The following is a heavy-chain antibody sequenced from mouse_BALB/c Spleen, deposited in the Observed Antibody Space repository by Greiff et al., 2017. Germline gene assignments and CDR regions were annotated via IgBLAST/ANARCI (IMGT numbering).Heavy chain of an antibody. V-gene: IGHV6-6*02. D-gene: IGHD2-13*01. J-gene: IGHJ4*01. CDR3: ARLAYYGDLYYAMDY. Sequence: EVKLEESEGGLVQPGGSMKLSCVASGFTFSNYWMNWVRQSPEKGLEWVAEIRLKSNNYATHYAESVKGRFTISRDDSKSSVYLQMNNLRAEDTGIYYCARLAYYGDLYYAMDYWGQGTSVTVSS. CDR1: GFTFSNYW. CDR2: IRLKSNNYAT.